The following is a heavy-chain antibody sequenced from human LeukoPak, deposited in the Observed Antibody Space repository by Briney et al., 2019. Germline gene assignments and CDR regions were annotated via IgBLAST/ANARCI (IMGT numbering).Heavy chain of an antibody. Sequence: SVRVSCKASGATFGSHSISWVRQAPGQGLEWMGGIVPMFGTDVYAQRFQGRVTVTADESTTTAYMELISLTSEDTATYHCARDLLSVDNYDALDIWGQGTMVTVSS. CDR3: ARDLLSVDNYDALDI. CDR1: GATFGSHS. V-gene: IGHV1-69*13. CDR2: IVPMFGTD. J-gene: IGHJ3*02. D-gene: IGHD5-12*01.